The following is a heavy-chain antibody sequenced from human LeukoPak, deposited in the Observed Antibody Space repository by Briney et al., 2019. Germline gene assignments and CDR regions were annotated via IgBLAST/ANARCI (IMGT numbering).Heavy chain of an antibody. CDR2: VWFDGTNK. J-gene: IGHJ5*02. CDR3: ARDRGSYRNFDWFDP. V-gene: IGHV3-33*01. D-gene: IGHD1-26*01. Sequence: GGSLRLSCAASGFTFSRHGMHWVRQAPGKGLEWVAHVWFDGTNKYYADSVKGRSTISRDNSKNTLDLQMNSLRAEDTAVYYCARDRGSYRNFDWFDPWGQGTLVTVSS. CDR1: GFTFSRHG.